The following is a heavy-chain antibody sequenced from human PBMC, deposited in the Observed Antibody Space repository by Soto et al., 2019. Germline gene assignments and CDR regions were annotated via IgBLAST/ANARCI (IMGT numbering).Heavy chain of an antibody. V-gene: IGHV3-15*01. J-gene: IGHJ4*02. CDR1: GFSFSDAW. Sequence: EVQLVESGGGLVQPGGSLRLSCAASGFSFSDAWMIWVRQAPGKGLQWVGRIKRKSDGETTDYAAPVKGRFAISRDDSKKTVYLRMNSLKTEDTATYFCTTQGGGDDIYFDYWGQGTLVAVSS. CDR2: IKRKSDGETT. CDR3: TTQGGGDDIYFDY. D-gene: IGHD3-16*01.